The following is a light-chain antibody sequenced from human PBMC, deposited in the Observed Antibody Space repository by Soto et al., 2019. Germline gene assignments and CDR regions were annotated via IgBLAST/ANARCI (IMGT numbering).Light chain of an antibody. Sequence: DIRMTQSPSSLSASVGDRVTITCRARQYISTYLNWYRQKSGKAPEVLIYSASTLQSGVPSRFSGRGSGTDFTLTIIGLQSEDFATYYCQQSYTTPRTFGAGTKVEIK. CDR1: QYISTY. CDR2: SAS. V-gene: IGKV1-39*01. CDR3: QQSYTTPRT. J-gene: IGKJ1*01.